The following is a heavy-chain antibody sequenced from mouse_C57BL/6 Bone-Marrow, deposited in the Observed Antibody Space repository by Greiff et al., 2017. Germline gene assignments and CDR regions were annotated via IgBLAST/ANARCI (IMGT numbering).Heavy chain of an antibody. V-gene: IGHV1-80*01. D-gene: IGHD2-4*01. CDR3: ARGDYDDCLYFDY. J-gene: IGHJ2*01. CDR2: IYPGDGDT. CDR1: GYAFSSYW. Sequence: QVQLKESGAELVKPGASVKISCKASGYAFSSYWMNWVKQRPGKGLEWIGQIYPGDGDTNYNGKFKGKATLTADKSSSTAYMQLSSLTSEDSAVYFCARGDYDDCLYFDYWGQGTTLTVSA.